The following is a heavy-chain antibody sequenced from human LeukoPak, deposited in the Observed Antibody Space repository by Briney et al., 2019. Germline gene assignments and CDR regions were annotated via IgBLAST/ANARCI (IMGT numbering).Heavy chain of an antibody. J-gene: IGHJ4*02. CDR3: ASAYDSSGLDYFDY. CDR1: GYTFTGYY. D-gene: IGHD3-22*01. V-gene: IGHV1-2*02. Sequence: VASVKVSCKASGYTFTGYYMHWVRQAPGQGLEWMGWINPNSGGTNYAQKFQGRVTMTRDTSISTAYMELSRLSSDDTAVYYCASAYDSSGLDYFDYWGQGTLVTVSS. CDR2: INPNSGGT.